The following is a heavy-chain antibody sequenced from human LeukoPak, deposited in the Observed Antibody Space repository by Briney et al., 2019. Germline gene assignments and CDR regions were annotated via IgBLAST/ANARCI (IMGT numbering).Heavy chain of an antibody. CDR3: ARRYYDSSGYSHDY. J-gene: IGHJ4*02. V-gene: IGHV3-11*01. D-gene: IGHD3-22*01. CDR1: GSTFSDYY. CDR2: ISSSGSTI. Sequence: GGSLRLSCAASGSTFSDYYMSWIRQAPGKGLEWVSYISSSGSTIYYADSVKGRFTISRDNAKNSLYLQMNSLRAEDTAVYYCARRYYDSSGYSHDYWGQGTLVTVSS.